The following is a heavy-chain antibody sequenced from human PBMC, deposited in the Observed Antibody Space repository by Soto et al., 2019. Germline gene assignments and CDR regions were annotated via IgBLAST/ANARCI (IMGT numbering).Heavy chain of an antibody. D-gene: IGHD6-6*01. V-gene: IGHV4-34*01. CDR1: GGSFSGYY. Sequence: PSETLSLTCAVYGGSFSGYYWIWIRQPPGKGLEWIGEINHSGSTNYNPSLKSRVTISVDTSKNQFSLKLSSVTAADTAVYYCARGAARPVWGQGTLVTVSS. J-gene: IGHJ4*02. CDR3: ARGAARPV. CDR2: INHSGST.